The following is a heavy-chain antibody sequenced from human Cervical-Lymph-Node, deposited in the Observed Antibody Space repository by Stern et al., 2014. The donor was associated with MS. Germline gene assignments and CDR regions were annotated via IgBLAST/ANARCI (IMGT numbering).Heavy chain of an antibody. J-gene: IGHJ4*02. CDR1: GFTFSNYA. D-gene: IGHD3-22*01. CDR2: ISYGGSDK. V-gene: IGHV3-30-3*01. CDR3: AREHYYDSTVYYPLFDC. Sequence: VQLVESGGGVVQPGRSLRLSCVASGFTFSNYAMHWVRQAPGKGLEWVAIISYGGSDKSYADSVKGRFTISRDNSKNTLYLQMNSLRAEDTAVYYCAREHYYDSTVYYPLFDCWGQGTLVTVSS.